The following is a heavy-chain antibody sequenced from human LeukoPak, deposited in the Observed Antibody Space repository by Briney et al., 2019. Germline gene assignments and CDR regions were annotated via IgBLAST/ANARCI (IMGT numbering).Heavy chain of an antibody. CDR3: ARGADVIAVAGTGVRGNNWFDP. Sequence: PGRSLRLSCAASGFTFSSYAMHWVRQAPGKGLEWVAVISYDGSNKYYADSVKGRFTISRDNSKNTLYLQMNSLRAEDTAVYYCARGADVIAVAGTGVRGNNWFDPWGQGTLVTVSS. D-gene: IGHD6-19*01. CDR2: ISYDGSNK. CDR1: GFTFSSYA. V-gene: IGHV3-30*04. J-gene: IGHJ5*02.